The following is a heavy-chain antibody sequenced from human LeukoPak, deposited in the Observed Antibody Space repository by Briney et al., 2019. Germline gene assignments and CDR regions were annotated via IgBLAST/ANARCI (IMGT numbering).Heavy chain of an antibody. CDR1: GFTFSSYG. CDR2: IWYDGSNQ. V-gene: IGHV3-33*01. D-gene: IGHD2-2*01. CDR3: ARDGCPTTTCYDY. Sequence: GRSLRLSCAASGFTFSSYGMSWVRQAPGEGMEWVAFIWYDGSNQDYADSVKGRFTISRDGPKNTLYLQMNSLRAEDTAVYYCARDGCPTTTCYDYWGQGTLVTVSS. J-gene: IGHJ4*02.